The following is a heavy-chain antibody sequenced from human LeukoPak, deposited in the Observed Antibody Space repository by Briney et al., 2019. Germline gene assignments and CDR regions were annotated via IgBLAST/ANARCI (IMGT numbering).Heavy chain of an antibody. D-gene: IGHD2-8*02. Sequence: GESLKISCQDSGYTFIDYWIGWVRQVPGKGLEWMGIFFPADSDTKYSPSFQGQVTISVDRSTSTAYLQWSSLKASDTAVYYCARHGLEGCTGGRCFQSFHYYGMDVWGQGTAVTVSS. CDR2: FFPADSDT. J-gene: IGHJ6*02. CDR3: ARHGLEGCTGGRCFQSFHYYGMDV. V-gene: IGHV5-51*01. CDR1: GYTFIDYW.